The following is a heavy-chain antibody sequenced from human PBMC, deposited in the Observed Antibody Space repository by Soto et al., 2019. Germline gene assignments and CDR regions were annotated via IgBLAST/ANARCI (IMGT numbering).Heavy chain of an antibody. CDR1: GYSFTTYG. V-gene: IGHV1-18*01. D-gene: IGHD3-10*01. CDR2: ISPNSGDT. J-gene: IGHJ4*02. CDR3: ARGMWSCCGPRNYCDY. Sequence: GASVKVSCKASGYSFTTYGICWVRQAPGQGLEWMGYISPNSGDTRYAQTLQGRVTLTTDTSTSTAYMELRRLRSDDTAVYYCARGMWSCCGPRNYCDYWGQGALVTVAS.